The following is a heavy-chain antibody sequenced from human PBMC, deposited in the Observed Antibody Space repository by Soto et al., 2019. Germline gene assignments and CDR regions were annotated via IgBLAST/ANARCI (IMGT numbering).Heavy chain of an antibody. CDR1: GFTFSSYG. CDR3: ARGDSSGYYYDGLDY. D-gene: IGHD3-22*01. V-gene: IGHV3-33*01. J-gene: IGHJ4*02. CDR2: IWYDGSNK. Sequence: QVQLVESGGGVGQPGRSLRLSCAASGFTFSSYGMHWVRQAPGKGLEWVAVIWYDGSNKYYADSVKGRFTISRDNSKNTLDLQMNSLRAEDTAVYYCARGDSSGYYYDGLDYWGQGTLVTVSS.